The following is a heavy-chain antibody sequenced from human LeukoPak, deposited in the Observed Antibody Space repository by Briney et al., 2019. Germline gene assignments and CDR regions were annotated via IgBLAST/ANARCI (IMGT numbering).Heavy chain of an antibody. Sequence: PSETLSLTCTVSGGSISSGSYYWSWIRQPPGKGLEWIGEINHSGSTNYNPSLKSRVTISVDTSKNQFSLKLSSVTAADTAVYYCARPFRSQAKYYYYMDVWGKGTTVTVSS. CDR1: GGSISSGSYY. CDR2: INHSGST. J-gene: IGHJ6*03. D-gene: IGHD2/OR15-2a*01. V-gene: IGHV4-39*07. CDR3: ARPFRSQAKYYYYMDV.